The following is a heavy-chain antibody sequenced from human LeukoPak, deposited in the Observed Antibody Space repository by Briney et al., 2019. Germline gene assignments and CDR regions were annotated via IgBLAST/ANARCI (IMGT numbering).Heavy chain of an antibody. D-gene: IGHD1-26*01. Sequence: GRSLRLSCAASGFTFSSYGMHWVRQAPGKGLEWVAVISYDGSNKYYAGSVKGRFTISRDNSKNTLYLQMNSLRAEDTAVYYCAKTPYSGSLRAFDIWGQGTMVTVSS. CDR3: AKTPYSGSLRAFDI. V-gene: IGHV3-30*18. CDR2: ISYDGSNK. J-gene: IGHJ3*02. CDR1: GFTFSSYG.